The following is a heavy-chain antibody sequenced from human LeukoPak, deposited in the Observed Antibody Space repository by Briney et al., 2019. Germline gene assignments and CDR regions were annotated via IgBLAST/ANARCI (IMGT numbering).Heavy chain of an antibody. V-gene: IGHV4-30-4*01. CDR3: ARQTGTTYDNYFDY. Sequence: KSSETLSLTCTVSGDSISSGDYYWSWIRQPPGKGLEWIGYIYYSGSTYYNPSLKSRVTISVDTSKNQFSLKLSSVTAADTAVYYCARQTGTTYDNYFDYWGQGTLVTVSS. CDR2: IYYSGST. D-gene: IGHD1-7*01. J-gene: IGHJ4*02. CDR1: GDSISSGDYY.